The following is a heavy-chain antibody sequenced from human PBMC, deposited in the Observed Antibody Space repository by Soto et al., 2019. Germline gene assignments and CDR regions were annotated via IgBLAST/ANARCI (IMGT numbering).Heavy chain of an antibody. CDR1: GYTFTSYA. J-gene: IGHJ6*02. Sequence: QVQLVQSGAEEKKPGASVKVSCKASGYTFTSYAMHWVRQAPGQRLERMGWINAGNGNTKYSQKFQGRVTITSDTSASTAYTELSSLRSEDTAVYYCARDPSYYGMDVWGQGTTVTVSS. CDR3: ARDPSYYGMDV. CDR2: INAGNGNT. V-gene: IGHV1-3*05.